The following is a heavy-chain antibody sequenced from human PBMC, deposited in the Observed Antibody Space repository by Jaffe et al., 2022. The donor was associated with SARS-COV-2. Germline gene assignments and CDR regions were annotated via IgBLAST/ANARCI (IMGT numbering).Heavy chain of an antibody. CDR1: GVSVSSYY. CDR2: IYIGDNT. CDR3: AGDPDSSSCFSS. D-gene: IGHD6-13*01. J-gene: IGHJ4*02. Sequence: EVHLVESGGDLVQPGGSLRLSCTASGVSVSSYYMSWVRQAPGKGLEWVSVIYIGDNTYNADSVRGRFTTSRDNSKNTVYLQMNSLRVEDTAMYYCAGDPDSSSCFSSWGQGTLVTVSA. V-gene: IGHV3-66*02.